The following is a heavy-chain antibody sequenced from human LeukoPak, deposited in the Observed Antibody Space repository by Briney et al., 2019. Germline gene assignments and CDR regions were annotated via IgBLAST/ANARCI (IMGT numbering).Heavy chain of an antibody. CDR2: INHSGST. D-gene: IGHD6-6*01. Sequence: SETLSLTCAVYGGSFSGYYWSWIRQPPGKGLEWIGEINHSGSTNYNPSLKSRVTISVDTSKNQFSLKLSSVTAADTAVYYCARVLRPPSSSGSWRFNYYYYYMDVWGKGTTVTVSS. J-gene: IGHJ6*03. CDR1: GGSFSGYY. CDR3: ARVLRPPSSSGSWRFNYYYYYMDV. V-gene: IGHV4-34*01.